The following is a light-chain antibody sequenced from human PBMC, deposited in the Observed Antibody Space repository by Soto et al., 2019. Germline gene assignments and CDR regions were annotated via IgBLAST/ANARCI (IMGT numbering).Light chain of an antibody. Sequence: VQMTQSPSSLSAPLGDGGTIACRASQSVTSYLNWYQQKPGKAPKLLIYGASSLQSGVPSRFSGSGSGTDFTLTISSLQPEDFATYYCQQSYSTWTFGQGTKVDIK. J-gene: IGKJ1*01. CDR3: QQSYSTWT. CDR1: QSVTSY. CDR2: GAS. V-gene: IGKV1-39*01.